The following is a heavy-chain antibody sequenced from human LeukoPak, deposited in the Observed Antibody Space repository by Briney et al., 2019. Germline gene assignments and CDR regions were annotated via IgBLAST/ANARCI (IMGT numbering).Heavy chain of an antibody. CDR1: GFTFSDYY. J-gene: IGHJ4*02. CDR2: ISSSGSTI. Sequence: PGGSLRLSCAASGFTFSDYYMSWIRQAPGKGLEWVSYISSSGSTIYYADSVKGRFTISRDNAKNSLYLQMNSLRAEDTAVYYCARMQQWLGRPYYFDYWGQGTLVTVSS. CDR3: ARMQQWLGRPYYFDY. D-gene: IGHD6-19*01. V-gene: IGHV3-11*04.